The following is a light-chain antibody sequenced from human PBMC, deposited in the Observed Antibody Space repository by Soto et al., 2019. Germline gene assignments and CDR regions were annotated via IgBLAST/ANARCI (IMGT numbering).Light chain of an antibody. Sequence: QSVLTQTPSASGTPGQSVTISCSGSNSNMGRNYVYWYQQVPGTAPKLLLYRNDVRPSGVPDRFTGSKSGTSASLAISGLRSEDEADYYCAVWDNSLNGVAFGGGTQLTVL. J-gene: IGLJ2*01. CDR3: AVWDNSLNGVA. V-gene: IGLV1-47*01. CDR1: NSNMGRNY. CDR2: RND.